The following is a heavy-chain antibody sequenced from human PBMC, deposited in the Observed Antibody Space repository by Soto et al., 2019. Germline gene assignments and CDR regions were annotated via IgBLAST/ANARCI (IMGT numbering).Heavy chain of an antibody. CDR1: GFTFSSYS. Sequence: GESLKISCAASGFTFSSYSMNWVRQAPGKGLEWVSYISNSSSTIYYVDSVKGRFTISRDNAKNSLYLQMNSLRAEDTAVYYCARDDCSSTSCSPIYDYWGQGTLVTVSS. J-gene: IGHJ4*02. CDR2: ISNSSSTI. V-gene: IGHV3-48*04. CDR3: ARDDCSSTSCSPIYDY. D-gene: IGHD2-2*01.